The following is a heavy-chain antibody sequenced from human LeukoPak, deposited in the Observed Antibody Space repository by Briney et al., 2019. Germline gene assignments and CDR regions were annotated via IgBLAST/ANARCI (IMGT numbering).Heavy chain of an antibody. CDR1: GFTFSSYS. J-gene: IGHJ4*02. V-gene: IGHV3-23*01. Sequence: GGSLRLSCAASGFTFSSYSMNWVRQAPGKGLEWVSLISGTGGSIYYADSVKGRFTISRDNSKNTLYLQMNGLRAEDTAVYYCARNRGELGTFDYWGQGTLVTVSS. CDR3: ARNRGELGTFDY. D-gene: IGHD7-27*01. CDR2: ISGTGGSI.